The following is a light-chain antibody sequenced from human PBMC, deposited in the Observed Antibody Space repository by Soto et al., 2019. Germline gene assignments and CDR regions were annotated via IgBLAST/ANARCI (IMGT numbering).Light chain of an antibody. Sequence: EIVVTQSPGTLSLSPGERATLSCRASQSVSSSYLAWYQQKPGQAPRLLIYGTSSRATAITDRFSGSGSGTDFTLTISRLEPEDFAVYYCQQYGSSSWTFGQGNKVEIK. CDR3: QQYGSSSWT. CDR2: GTS. J-gene: IGKJ1*01. CDR1: QSVSSSY. V-gene: IGKV3-20*01.